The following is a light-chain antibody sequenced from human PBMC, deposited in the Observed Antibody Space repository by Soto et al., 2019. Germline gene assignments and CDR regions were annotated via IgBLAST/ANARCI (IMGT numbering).Light chain of an antibody. J-gene: IGLJ2*01. Sequence: QAVVTQPPSVSGAPGQTITISCVGSSSNIGSYDVHWYHQFPGTVPKLLVFGPNNRPSGVPDRFSASKSGTSASLAITGLQGDDEADYFCQTYDGSLSAVLFGGGTKVTVL. CDR3: QTYDGSLSAVL. CDR1: SSNIGSYD. V-gene: IGLV1-40*01. CDR2: GPN.